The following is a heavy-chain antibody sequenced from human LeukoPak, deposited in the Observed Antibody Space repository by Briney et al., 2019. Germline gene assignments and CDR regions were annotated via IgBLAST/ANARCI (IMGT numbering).Heavy chain of an antibody. CDR3: ARVASYYDSSGYYLGPSFDY. J-gene: IGHJ4*02. CDR1: GYSIRSGYY. CDR2: IYHSGST. V-gene: IGHV4-38-2*02. Sequence: SETLSLTCTVSGYSIRSGYYWGWIRQPPGKGLVCNGRIYHSGSTYYNPSLKSPVTISVDTSKNQFSLKLSSVTAADTAVYYCARVASYYDSSGYYLGPSFDYWGQGTLVTVSS. D-gene: IGHD3-22*01.